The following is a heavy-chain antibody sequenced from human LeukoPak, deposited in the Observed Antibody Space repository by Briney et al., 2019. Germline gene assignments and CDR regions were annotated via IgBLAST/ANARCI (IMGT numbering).Heavy chain of an antibody. J-gene: IGHJ4*02. CDR1: GGSISSGDYY. CDR3: ARDLLEERLAYFDY. V-gene: IGHV4-39*07. D-gene: IGHD3-3*01. Sequence: PSETLSLTCTVSGGSISSGDYYWSWIRQPPGKGLEWIGNIFYSGSTYDNPSLRSRVSISIDSSKNHFSLNLTSVTAADTAVYYCARDLLEERLAYFDYWGQGTLVTVSS. CDR2: IFYSGST.